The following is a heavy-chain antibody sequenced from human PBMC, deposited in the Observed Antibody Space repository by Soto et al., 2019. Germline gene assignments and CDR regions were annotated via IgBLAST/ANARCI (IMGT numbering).Heavy chain of an antibody. CDR1: GYTFTGYY. V-gene: IGHV1-2*02. CDR3: ARSIAAAGPRGAFDI. Sequence: ASVKVSCKASGYTFTGYYMHCVRQAPGQGLDWMGWINPNSGGTNYAQKFQGRVTMARDTSISTAYMELSRLRSDDTAVYYCARSIAAAGPRGAFDIWGQGTMVTVSS. D-gene: IGHD6-13*01. J-gene: IGHJ3*02. CDR2: INPNSGGT.